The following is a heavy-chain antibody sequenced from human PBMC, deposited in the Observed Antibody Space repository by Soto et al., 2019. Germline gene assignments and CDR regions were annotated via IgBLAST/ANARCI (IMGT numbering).Heavy chain of an antibody. CDR1: GFTFTRYS. J-gene: IGHJ4*02. Sequence: GGSLRLSCAASGFTFTRYSMNWVRQAPGKGLEWVSSISSTTNYIYYADSMKGRFTVSRDNAKNSVYLEMNSLSAEDTAVYYCGRGSEDLTSNFDYWGQGTLFTVSS. V-gene: IGHV3-21*01. CDR2: ISSTTNYI. CDR3: GRGSEDLTSNFDY.